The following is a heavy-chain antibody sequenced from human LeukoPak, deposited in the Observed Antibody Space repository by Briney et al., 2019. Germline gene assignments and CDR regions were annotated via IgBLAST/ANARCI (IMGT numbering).Heavy chain of an antibody. CDR1: GGSINNYY. Sequence: SETLSLTCTVSGGSINNYYWTWIRQPAGKGLEWIGRIYSSGKTNYNPSLKSRVTISVDTSKNQFSLKLSSVTAADTAVYYCARDPRGYGANAFDYWGQGALVTVSS. CDR3: ARDPRGYGANAFDY. CDR2: IYSSGKT. V-gene: IGHV4-4*07. J-gene: IGHJ4*02. D-gene: IGHD4-23*01.